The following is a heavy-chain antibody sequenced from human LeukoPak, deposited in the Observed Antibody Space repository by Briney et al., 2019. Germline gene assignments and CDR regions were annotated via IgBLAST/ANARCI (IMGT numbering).Heavy chain of an antibody. D-gene: IGHD1-26*01. V-gene: IGHV1-18*01. J-gene: IGHJ4*02. CDR2: ISAYSGNT. CDR1: GYTFTSYG. Sequence: ASVKVSCKASGYTFTSYGISWVRQAPGQGLEWMGWISAYSGNTNYAQKLQGRVTMTTDTSTSTAYMELRSLRSDDTAVYYCARDLVGATPGIPEYWGQGTLVTVSS. CDR3: ARDLVGATPGIPEY.